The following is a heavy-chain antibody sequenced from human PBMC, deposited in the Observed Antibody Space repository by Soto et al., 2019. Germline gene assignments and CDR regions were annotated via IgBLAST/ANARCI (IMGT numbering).Heavy chain of an antibody. CDR1: GFTFDDYA. Sequence: GGSLRLSCAASGFTFDDYAMHWVRQAPGKGLEWVSGISWNSGSIGYADSVKGRFTISRDNAKNSLYLQMNSLRADDTALYYCAKDLTQYYYDSSGSQNAGGFAYRRQGTPVPVSS. CDR3: AKDLTQYYYDSSGSQNAGGFAY. D-gene: IGHD3-22*01. J-gene: IGHJ4*02. V-gene: IGHV3-9*01. CDR2: ISWNSGSI.